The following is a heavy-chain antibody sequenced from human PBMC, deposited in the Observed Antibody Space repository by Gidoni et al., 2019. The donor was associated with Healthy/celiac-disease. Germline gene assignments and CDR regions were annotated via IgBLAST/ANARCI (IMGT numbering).Heavy chain of an antibody. V-gene: IGHV6-1*01. CDR2: TYYRSKWYN. CDR1: GDSVSSNSAA. Sequence: QVQLQQSGPGLVKPSQTPSPTCSISGDSVSSNSAARNWIRQSPSRGLEWLGRTYYRSKWYNDYAVSVKSRITINPDTSKNQFSLQLNSVTPEDTAVYYCAGDYYDSSGRDYYYYGMDVWGQGTTVTVSS. D-gene: IGHD3-22*01. CDR3: AGDYYDSSGRDYYYYGMDV. J-gene: IGHJ6*02.